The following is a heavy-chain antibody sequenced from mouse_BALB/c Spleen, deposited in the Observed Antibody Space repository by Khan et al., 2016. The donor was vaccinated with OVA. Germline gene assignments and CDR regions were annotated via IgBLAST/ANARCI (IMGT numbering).Heavy chain of an antibody. D-gene: IGHD1-1*01. CDR3: ARSNYYGSSLYAMDY. CDR1: GYTFTSYW. J-gene: IGHJ4*01. Sequence: DLVKPGASVKLSCKASGYTFTSYWINWIKQRPGQGLEWIGRIGPGSGSTSYNEMFTGKATLTVDTTSSTAYIQISSLPSEDSAVYVCARSNYYGSSLYAMDYWGQGTSVTFSS. CDR2: IGPGSGST. V-gene: IGHV1S41*01.